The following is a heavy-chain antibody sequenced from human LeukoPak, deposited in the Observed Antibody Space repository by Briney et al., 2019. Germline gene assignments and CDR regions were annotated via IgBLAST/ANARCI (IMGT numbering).Heavy chain of an antibody. J-gene: IGHJ4*02. Sequence: PSETLSLTCTVSGGSISSSSYYWGWIRQPPGKGLEWIGSIYYSGSTYYNPSLKSRVTISVDTSKNQFSLKLSSVTAADTAVYYCARGGIAAAVNRPLLDYWGQGTLVTVSS. CDR3: ARGGIAAAVNRPLLDY. CDR2: IYYSGST. V-gene: IGHV4-39*07. CDR1: GGSISSSSYY. D-gene: IGHD6-13*01.